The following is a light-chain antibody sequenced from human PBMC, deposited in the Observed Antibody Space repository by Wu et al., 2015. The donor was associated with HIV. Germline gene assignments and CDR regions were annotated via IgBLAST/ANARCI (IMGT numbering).Light chain of an antibody. J-gene: IGKJ2*03. V-gene: IGKV1-5*03. Sequence: QMTPVTSTLSASIGDRVIITCRASQSIDVWLAWYQQKPGRAPKVLISKASNLESGVPSRFSGSGSGTDFTLTISSVQPDDLATYYCQQYHTYLGSFGQGTKLEIK. CDR3: QQYHTYLGS. CDR2: KAS. CDR1: QSIDVW.